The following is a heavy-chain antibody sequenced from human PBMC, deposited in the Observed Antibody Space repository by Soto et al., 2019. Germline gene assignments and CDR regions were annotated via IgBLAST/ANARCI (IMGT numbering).Heavy chain of an antibody. Sequence: EVQLVQSGAEVKEPGESLKISCKASGYSFTDYWIAWVRQMPGKGLEWMGIIYPGDSDTRYSPSFQGQVTISADKSIHPPYLQWGSLEASDPAMYFRARLYSTGPGYWGQGTLVTVSS. CDR1: GYSFTDYW. CDR2: IYPGDSDT. CDR3: ARLYSTGPGY. D-gene: IGHD6-13*01. J-gene: IGHJ4*02. V-gene: IGHV5-51*01.